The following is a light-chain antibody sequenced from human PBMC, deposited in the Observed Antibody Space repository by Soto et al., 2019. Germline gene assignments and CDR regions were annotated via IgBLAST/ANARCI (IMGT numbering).Light chain of an antibody. V-gene: IGKV1-27*01. CDR1: QGIRNF. J-gene: IGKJ3*01. Sequence: DIQMTQSPTSLSASAGDRVTITCRASQGIRNFVAWYQQKPGKAPKLLIYAASTLQSGVPSRFSGSGSGTDFTITSNSLQPEDVATYSCQKYSSVPVFGPGTKVEIK. CDR2: AAS. CDR3: QKYSSVPV.